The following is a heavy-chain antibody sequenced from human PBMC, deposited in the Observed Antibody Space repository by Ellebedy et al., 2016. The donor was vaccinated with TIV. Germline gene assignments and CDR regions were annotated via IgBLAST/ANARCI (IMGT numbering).Heavy chain of an antibody. V-gene: IGHV3-53*01. Sequence: GESLKISCAPSGFTVSSNYMSWVRQAPGRGLEWVSTIYSSGGTYYAGSVKGRFTISRDNSKNTLYLQMNSLRAEDTAVYYCAGGISVAGTSLGFWGQGTLVTVSS. CDR3: AGGISVAGTSLGF. D-gene: IGHD6-19*01. CDR1: GFTVSSNY. J-gene: IGHJ4*02. CDR2: IYSSGGT.